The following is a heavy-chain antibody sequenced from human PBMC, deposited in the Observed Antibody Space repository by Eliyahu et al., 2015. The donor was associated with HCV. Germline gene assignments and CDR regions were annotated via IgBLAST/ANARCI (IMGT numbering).Heavy chain of an antibody. CDR2: IFSNDEK. CDR1: GFSLSNPRMG. Sequence: QVTLKESGPVLVKPTETLTLTCTVSGFSLSNPRMGVSWIRQPPGKALEWLAHIFSNDEKSYSTSLKSRLSISKDTSKSQVVLTMTNVDPVDTATYYCAWILTDSSGWYRHYLDYWGPGTLVTVSS. V-gene: IGHV2-26*04. D-gene: IGHD6-19*01. CDR3: AWILTDSSGWYRHYLDY. J-gene: IGHJ4*02.